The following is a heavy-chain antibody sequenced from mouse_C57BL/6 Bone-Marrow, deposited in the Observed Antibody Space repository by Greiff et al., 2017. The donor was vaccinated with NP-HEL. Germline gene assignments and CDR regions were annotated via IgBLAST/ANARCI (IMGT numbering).Heavy chain of an antibody. Sequence: EVKLQESGPELVKPGASVKISCKASGYSFTGYYMNWVKQSPEKSLEWIGEINPSTGGTTYNQKFKAKATLTVDKSSSTAYMQLKSLTSEDSAVYYCARSHYYYGSSFFDYWGQGTTLTVSS. J-gene: IGHJ2*01. V-gene: IGHV1-42*01. CDR3: ARSHYYYGSSFFDY. CDR2: INPSTGGT. CDR1: GYSFTGYY. D-gene: IGHD1-1*01.